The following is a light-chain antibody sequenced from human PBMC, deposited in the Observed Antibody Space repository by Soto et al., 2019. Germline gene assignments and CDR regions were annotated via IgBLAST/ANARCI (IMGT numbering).Light chain of an antibody. Sequence: TSVGDRVTITCRASQGIRNDLGWYQQKPGKAPKLLIYAASSLQSGVPSRFSGSGSGTDFTLTISSLQPEDFATYYCLQDYNYPLTFGGGTKVDIK. CDR3: LQDYNYPLT. V-gene: IGKV1-6*01. J-gene: IGKJ4*01. CDR2: AAS. CDR1: QGIRND.